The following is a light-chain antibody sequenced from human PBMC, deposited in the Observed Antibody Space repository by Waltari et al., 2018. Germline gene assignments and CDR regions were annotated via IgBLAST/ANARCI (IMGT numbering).Light chain of an antibody. V-gene: IGKV1-39*01. J-gene: IGKJ2*01. CDR2: AAS. CDR3: QQSYSTPYT. CDR1: QSISSY. Sequence: DIQMTQSPSSLSASVGDRVTITCRASQSISSYLNWYQQKPGKAPKLLIFAASSLQSGVPSRFSGSGYGTDFTLTISSLQPGDFATYYCQQSYSTPYTFGQGTKLEIK.